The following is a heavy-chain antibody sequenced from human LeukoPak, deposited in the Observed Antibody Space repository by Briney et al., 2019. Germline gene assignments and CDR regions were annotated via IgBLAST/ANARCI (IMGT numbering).Heavy chain of an antibody. D-gene: IGHD1-26*01. Sequence: GGSLRLSCAASGFTFSSYAKSWVRQAPGKGLEWVSAISGSGGSTYYADSVKGRFTISRDNSKNTLYLQMNSLRAEDTAVYHCARDGGSYLQPTDYWGQGTLVTVSS. J-gene: IGHJ4*02. V-gene: IGHV3-23*01. CDR2: ISGSGGST. CDR1: GFTFSSYA. CDR3: ARDGGSYLQPTDY.